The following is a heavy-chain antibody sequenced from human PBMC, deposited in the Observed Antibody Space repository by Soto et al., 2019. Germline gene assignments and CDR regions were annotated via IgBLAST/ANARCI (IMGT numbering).Heavy chain of an antibody. CDR2: IIPSVGRT. CDR3: ALFYSSGSTFDY. J-gene: IGHJ4*02. V-gene: IGHV1-46*01. D-gene: IGHD2-8*02. Sequence: GASVKVSCKASGGTFSSYAISWVRQAPGQGLEWMGIIIPSVGRTNYAQKFQGRVAMTRDTSTSTVYMELTSLRSEDTAVYYCALFYSSGSTFDYWGQGTLVTVSS. CDR1: GGTFSSYA.